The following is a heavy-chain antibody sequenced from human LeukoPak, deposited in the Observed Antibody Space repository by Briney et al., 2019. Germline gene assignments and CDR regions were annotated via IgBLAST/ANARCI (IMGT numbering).Heavy chain of an antibody. J-gene: IGHJ3*02. CDR2: ISSSGSTI. Sequence: GGSLRLSCAASGFTFSDYYMSWIRQAPGKGLEWVSYISSSGSTIYYADSVKGRFTISRDNAKNSLYLQMNSLRAEDTAVYYRARCPRYCSSTSCYMGAGAFDIWGQGTMVTVSS. CDR1: GFTFSDYY. CDR3: ARCPRYCSSTSCYMGAGAFDI. D-gene: IGHD2-2*02. V-gene: IGHV3-11*04.